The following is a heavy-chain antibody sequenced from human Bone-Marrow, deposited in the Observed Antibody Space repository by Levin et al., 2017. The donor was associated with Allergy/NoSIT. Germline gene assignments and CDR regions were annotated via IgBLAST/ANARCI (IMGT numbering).Heavy chain of an antibody. V-gene: IGHV3-15*01. CDR3: TAETGVLWSNYVDL. D-gene: IGHD3-10*01. CDR2: IRGKDDGGTS. CDR1: GFTFTKVW. J-gene: IGHJ4*02. Sequence: PGGSLRLSCATSGFTFTKVWMNWVSQAPGKGLQWVGRIRGKDDGGTSDYAAPVKGRFTISREDAKNTLYLQMHSLKTEDTAVYYCTAETGVLWSNYVDLWGQGALVTVSS.